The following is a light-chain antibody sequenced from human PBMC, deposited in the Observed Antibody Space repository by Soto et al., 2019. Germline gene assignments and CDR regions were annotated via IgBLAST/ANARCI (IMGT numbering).Light chain of an antibody. J-gene: IGKJ4*01. CDR3: QHYNSYPLT. V-gene: IGKV1-5*03. CDR1: QSISSW. Sequence: DLPMTQSPSTLSASVGDRVTITCRASQSISSWLAWYQQKLGKAPKLLIYKASSLESGVPSRFSGSGSGTEFTLTISSLQPDDFETYYGQHYNSYPLTFGGGTKMEIK. CDR2: KAS.